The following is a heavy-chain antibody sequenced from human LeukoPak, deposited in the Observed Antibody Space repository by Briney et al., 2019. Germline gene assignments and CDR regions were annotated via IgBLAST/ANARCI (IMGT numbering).Heavy chain of an antibody. CDR1: GFTFSSYS. D-gene: IGHD4-17*01. Sequence: GGSLRLSCAASGFTFSSYSMNWVRQASGKGLEWVSSISSSSSYIYYADSVKGRFTISRDNAKNSLYLQMNSLRAEDTAVYYCARASGDYEDYWGQGTLVTVSS. V-gene: IGHV3-21*01. CDR3: ARASGDYEDY. CDR2: ISSSSSYI. J-gene: IGHJ4*02.